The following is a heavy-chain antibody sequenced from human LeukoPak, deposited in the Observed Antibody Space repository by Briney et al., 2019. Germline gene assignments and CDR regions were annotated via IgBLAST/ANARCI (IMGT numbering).Heavy chain of an antibody. CDR2: IYHSGST. D-gene: IGHD3-10*01. V-gene: IGHV4-4*02. Sequence: PSETLSLTCAVSGGSISSSNWWSWVRQPPGKGLEWIGEIYHSGSTNYNPSLKSRVTISVDTSKNQFSLKLSSVTAADTAVYYCARASMVRGVRRFDPWGQGTLVTVSS. J-gene: IGHJ5*02. CDR3: ARASMVRGVRRFDP. CDR1: GGSISSSNW.